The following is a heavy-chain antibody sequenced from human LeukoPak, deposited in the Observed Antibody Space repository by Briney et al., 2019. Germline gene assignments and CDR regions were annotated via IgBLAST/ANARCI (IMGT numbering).Heavy chain of an antibody. V-gene: IGHV3-21*04. CDR2: ISSSSSYI. CDR1: GFTFSSYS. J-gene: IGHJ4*02. Sequence: GGSLRLSCAASGFTFSSYSMNWVRQAPGKGLEWVSSISSSSSYIYYADSVKGRFTFSRDNAKNSLYLQMNSPRAEDTAVYYCARVGQWLVRGYFDYWGQGILVTVSS. D-gene: IGHD6-19*01. CDR3: ARVGQWLVRGYFDY.